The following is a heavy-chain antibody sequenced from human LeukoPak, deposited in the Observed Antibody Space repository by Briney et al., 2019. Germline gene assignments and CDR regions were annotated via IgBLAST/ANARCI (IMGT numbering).Heavy chain of an antibody. CDR3: VSTAAGPGYYFDY. Sequence: ASVKVSCKASGYTFTGYYMHWVRQAPGQGLEWMGWINPNSGGTNYAQKFQGRVTMTRDTSISTAYMELSRLRSDVTAVYYCVSTAAGPGYYFDYWGQGTLVTVSS. J-gene: IGHJ4*02. V-gene: IGHV1-2*02. CDR2: INPNSGGT. CDR1: GYTFTGYY. D-gene: IGHD6-13*01.